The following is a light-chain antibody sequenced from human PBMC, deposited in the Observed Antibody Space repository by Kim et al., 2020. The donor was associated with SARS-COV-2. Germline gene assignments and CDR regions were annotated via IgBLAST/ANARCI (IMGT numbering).Light chain of an antibody. J-gene: IGKJ1*01. V-gene: IGKV3-20*01. CDR3: QQYGDSLRT. Sequence: EIVLTQSPGTLSLSAGERATLFCRASQNVPRSHVAWYQEKPGQPPRLLVYGASHRAIGIPRRFSGSGSGTDFTLTISSLEPEDFAVYFCQQYGDSLRTFGQGTKVDIK. CDR2: GAS. CDR1: QNVPRSH.